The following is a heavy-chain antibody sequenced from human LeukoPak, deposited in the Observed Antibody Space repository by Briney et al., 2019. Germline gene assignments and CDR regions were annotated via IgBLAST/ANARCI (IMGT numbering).Heavy chain of an antibody. Sequence: GGSLRLSCAASGFTFSSYAMSWVRQAPGKGLEWVSAINGSGGSTYYADSVKGRFTISRDNSKNMLYLQMNSLRAEDTAVYYCAREIVVVVAATVANWFDPWGQGTLVTVSS. CDR2: INGSGGST. J-gene: IGHJ5*02. CDR3: AREIVVVVAATVANWFDP. V-gene: IGHV3-23*01. D-gene: IGHD2-15*01. CDR1: GFTFSSYA.